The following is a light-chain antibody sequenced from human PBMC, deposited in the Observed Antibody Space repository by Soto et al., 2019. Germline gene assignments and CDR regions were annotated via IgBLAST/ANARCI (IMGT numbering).Light chain of an antibody. CDR2: VAS. CDR1: QGISSY. Sequence: AIRMTQSPSSLSASTGDRVTITCRASQGISSYLAWYQHKPGKAPKLLIYVASTLQSGVPSRFSGSGSGTDFTLTISCLQSEDFATYYCQQYYNYPPTFGQGTRVEIK. J-gene: IGKJ1*01. V-gene: IGKV1-8*01. CDR3: QQYYNYPPT.